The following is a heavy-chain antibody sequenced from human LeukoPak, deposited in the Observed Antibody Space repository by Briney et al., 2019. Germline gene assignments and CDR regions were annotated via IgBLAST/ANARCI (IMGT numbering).Heavy chain of an antibody. V-gene: IGHV3-7*03. CDR2: IKQGGSEK. CDR3: AKSAPSKY. Sequence: SGGSLRLSCAVSGFTFSNYWMSWVRQAPGKGLEWVANIKQGGSEKYYVDSVKGRFTISRDNAKNTLYLQMTSLRAEDTAVYYCAKSAPSKYWGQGTLVTVSS. D-gene: IGHD4-11*01. J-gene: IGHJ4*02. CDR1: GFTFSNYW.